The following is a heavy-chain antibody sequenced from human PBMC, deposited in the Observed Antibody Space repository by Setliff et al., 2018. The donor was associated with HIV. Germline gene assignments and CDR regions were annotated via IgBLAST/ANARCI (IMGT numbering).Heavy chain of an antibody. Sequence: GGSLRLSCAASGFTFSNYAMSWVRQAPGKGLEWVSAITGSGRTTYYADSVKGRFTISRDNAENSLYLQMNSLRAEDTAVYYCARDNGRYFDRGWFDPWGQGALVTVSS. D-gene: IGHD3-9*01. CDR1: GFTFSNYA. CDR3: ARDNGRYFDRGWFDP. V-gene: IGHV3-23*01. CDR2: ITGSGRTT. J-gene: IGHJ5*02.